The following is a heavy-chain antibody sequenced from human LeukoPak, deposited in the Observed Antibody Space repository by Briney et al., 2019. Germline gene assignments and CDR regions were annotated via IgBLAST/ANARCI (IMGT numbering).Heavy chain of an antibody. CDR1: GFTFSSYS. Sequence: GGSLRLSCAASGFTFSSYSMNWVRQAPGKGLEWVSSISSSSSYIYYADSVKGRFTISRDNSKNTLYLQMNSLRAEDTAVYYCARDLIAAAGPRGFDYWGQGTLVTVSS. D-gene: IGHD6-13*01. J-gene: IGHJ4*02. CDR2: ISSSSSYI. V-gene: IGHV3-21*01. CDR3: ARDLIAAAGPRGFDY.